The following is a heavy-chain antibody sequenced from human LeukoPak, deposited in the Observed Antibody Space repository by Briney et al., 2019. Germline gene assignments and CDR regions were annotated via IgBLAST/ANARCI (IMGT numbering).Heavy chain of an antibody. CDR2: INPNSGGT. D-gene: IGHD3-10*01. Sequence: EASVKVSCKASGYTFTGYYMHWVRQAPGQGLEWMGWINPNSGGTNYAQKFQGRVTMTRDTSISTAYMELSRLRSDDTAVYYCARGIVGSGSYYTQYYYYYYMDVWGKGTTVTISS. CDR1: GYTFTGYY. CDR3: ARGIVGSGSYYTQYYYYYYMDV. V-gene: IGHV1-2*02. J-gene: IGHJ6*03.